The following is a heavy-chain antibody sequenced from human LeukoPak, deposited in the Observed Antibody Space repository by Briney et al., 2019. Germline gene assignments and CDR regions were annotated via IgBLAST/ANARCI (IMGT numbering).Heavy chain of an antibody. Sequence: QSGGSLRLSCAASGFTFSSNYMSWVRQAPGKGLEWVSVIYSGGSTYYSDSVKGRLTISRDNSKNTLYLQMNSLRAEDTAVYYCAKVPPIVVVTAPDYWGQGTLVTVSS. J-gene: IGHJ4*02. V-gene: IGHV3-53*01. D-gene: IGHD2-21*02. CDR3: AKVPPIVVVTAPDY. CDR1: GFTFSSNY. CDR2: IYSGGST.